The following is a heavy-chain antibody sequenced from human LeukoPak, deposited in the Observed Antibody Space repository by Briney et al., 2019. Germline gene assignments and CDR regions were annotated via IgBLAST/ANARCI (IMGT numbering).Heavy chain of an antibody. J-gene: IGHJ4*02. Sequence: GGSLRLSCAASGFTFSSYSMNWVRQAPGKGLEWVSSISSSSSYIYYADSVKGRFTISRDISKNTVYLQMNGLRVEDTAVYYCAKDFYWAFDYWGQGTLVTVSS. V-gene: IGHV3-21*01. D-gene: IGHD2-8*02. CDR1: GFTFSSYS. CDR3: AKDFYWAFDY. CDR2: ISSSSSYI.